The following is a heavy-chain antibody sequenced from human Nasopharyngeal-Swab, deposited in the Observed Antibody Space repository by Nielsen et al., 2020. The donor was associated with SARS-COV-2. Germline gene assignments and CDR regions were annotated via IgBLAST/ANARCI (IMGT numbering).Heavy chain of an antibody. J-gene: IGHJ4*02. CDR3: AKLEYGDYSLDY. Sequence: GGSLRLSCAASGFTFSDYYMSWIRQAPGKGLEWVSYISSSGSTIYYADSVKGRFTISRDNAKNSLYLQMNSLRAEDTALYYCAKLEYGDYSLDYWGQGTLVTVSS. V-gene: IGHV3-11*01. CDR1: GFTFSDYY. D-gene: IGHD4-17*01. CDR2: ISSSGSTI.